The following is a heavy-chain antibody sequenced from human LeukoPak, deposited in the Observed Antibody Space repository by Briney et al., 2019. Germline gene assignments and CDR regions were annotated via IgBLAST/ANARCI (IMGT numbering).Heavy chain of an antibody. CDR2: VYYSGTT. J-gene: IGHJ6*02. CDR1: GASISTSNYY. Sequence: PSEILSLTCTVHGASISTSNYYWGWIRQPPGKGREWIGNVYYSGTTYYNTSLKSRVTISVDTSKNQCSLKLSSVTATATAMYYSLVPGPYFSNYGMDVWGQGTTVTVYS. CDR3: LVPGPYFSNYGMDV. V-gene: IGHV4-39*01.